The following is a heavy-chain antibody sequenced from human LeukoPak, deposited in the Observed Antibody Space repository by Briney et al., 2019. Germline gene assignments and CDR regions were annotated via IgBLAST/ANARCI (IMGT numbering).Heavy chain of an antibody. V-gene: IGHV1-69*05. CDR3: ARDDGSATLGFDS. D-gene: IGHD1-26*01. CDR1: GTTFSRSA. Sequence: SVKVSCKASGTTFSRSAISWVRQAPGQGLEWMGGVIPILGTTNYAQKFQDRVSIPMDESTSTAYTEVSSLRSVDTAVYYCARDDGSATLGFDSWGQGTLVTVSS. J-gene: IGHJ4*02. CDR2: VIPILGTT.